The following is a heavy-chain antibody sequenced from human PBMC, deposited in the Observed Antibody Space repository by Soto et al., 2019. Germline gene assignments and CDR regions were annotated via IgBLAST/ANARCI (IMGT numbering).Heavy chain of an antibody. J-gene: IGHJ4*02. V-gene: IGHV4-30-4*01. CDR3: ARVGGFGATTIDY. D-gene: IGHD3-10*01. CDR2: IYYSGST. CDR1: GGSISSGDYY. Sequence: QVQLQESGPGLVKPSQTLSLTCTVSGGSISSGDYYWSWIRQPPGKGLEWIGYIYYSGSTYYNPSLKSGVTISVDTSKNQFSQRRSSVTAADTAVYYCARVGGFGATTIDYWGQGTLVTVSS.